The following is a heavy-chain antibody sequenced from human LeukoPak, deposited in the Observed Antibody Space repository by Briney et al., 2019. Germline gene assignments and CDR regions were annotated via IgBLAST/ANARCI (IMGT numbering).Heavy chain of an antibody. CDR1: GFTFSSYS. CDR3: ARDKMIVVVITDPYYYGMDV. J-gene: IGHJ6*02. D-gene: IGHD3-22*01. CDR2: ISSSSSYV. Sequence: PGGSLRLSCAASGFTFSSYSMNWVRQAPGKGLEWVSSISSSSSYVYYADSVKGRFTISRDNAKNSLYLQMNSLRAEDTAVYYCARDKMIVVVITDPYYYGMDVWGQGTTVTVSS. V-gene: IGHV3-21*01.